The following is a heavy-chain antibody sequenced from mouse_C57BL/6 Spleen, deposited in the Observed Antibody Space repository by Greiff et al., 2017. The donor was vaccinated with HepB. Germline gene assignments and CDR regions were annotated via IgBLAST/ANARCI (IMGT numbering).Heavy chain of an antibody. V-gene: IGHV1-55*01. CDR2: IYPGSGST. J-gene: IGHJ2*01. CDR3: ARGLLVTTVVAFDY. D-gene: IGHD1-1*01. Sequence: VQLQQPGAELVKPGASVKMSCKASGYTFTSYWITWVKQRPGQGLEWIGDIYPGSGSTNYNEKFKSKATLTVDTSSSTAYMQLSSLTSEDSAVYYCARGLLVTTVVAFDYWGQGTTLTVSS. CDR1: GYTFTSYW.